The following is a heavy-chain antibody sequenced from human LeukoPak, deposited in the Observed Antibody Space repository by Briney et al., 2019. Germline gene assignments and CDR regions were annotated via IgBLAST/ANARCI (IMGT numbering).Heavy chain of an antibody. CDR2: ISGSGGST. D-gene: IGHD6-19*01. J-gene: IGHJ4*02. CDR3: AKGDSSGWYGSYFDY. V-gene: IGHV3-23*01. Sequence: GGSLRLSCAASGFTFSSYAMSWVRQAPGKGLEWVSAISGSGGSTYYADSVKGRFTISRDNSKNTLYLQMNSLRAEDTAVYYCAKGDSSGWYGSYFDYWGQGTLVTVSS. CDR1: GFTFSSYA.